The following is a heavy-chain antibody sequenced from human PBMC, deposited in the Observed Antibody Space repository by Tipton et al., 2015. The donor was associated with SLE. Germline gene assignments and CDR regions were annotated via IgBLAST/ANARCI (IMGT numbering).Heavy chain of an antibody. D-gene: IGHD6-19*01. CDR3: ARDRGRYSSGYNWFDP. CDR1: GGSISSSSYY. Sequence: TLSLTCTVSGGSISSSSYYWGWIRQPPGKGLEWIGSIYYSGSTYYNPSLKSRDTISVDTSKNQFSLKLSSVTAADTAVYYCARDRGRYSSGYNWFDPWGQGTLVTVSS. CDR2: IYYSGST. V-gene: IGHV4-39*07. J-gene: IGHJ5*02.